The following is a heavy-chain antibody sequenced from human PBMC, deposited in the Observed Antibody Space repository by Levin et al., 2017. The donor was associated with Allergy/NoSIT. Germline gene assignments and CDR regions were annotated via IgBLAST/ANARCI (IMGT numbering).Heavy chain of an antibody. D-gene: IGHD3-10*01. CDR3: ARRRYVSGRSFDP. Sequence: SQTLSLTCAVSGGSLTGYYWGWIRQLPEQGLEWIGEINHGGGSNYNPSLKSRVTLSVDKSRNQFSLRLRSVTAADTALYYCARRRYVSGRSFDPWGQGALVTVSS. J-gene: IGHJ5*02. CDR2: INHGGGS. CDR1: GGSLTGYY. V-gene: IGHV4-34*01.